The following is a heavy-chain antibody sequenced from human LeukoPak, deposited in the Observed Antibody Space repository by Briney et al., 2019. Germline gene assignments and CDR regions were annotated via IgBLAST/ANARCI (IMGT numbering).Heavy chain of an antibody. CDR1: GGSLSGDNYY. D-gene: IGHD3-16*01. V-gene: IGHV4-61*01. CDR3: AKTGAPMGGY. J-gene: IGHJ4*02. CDR2: ISLSGST. Sequence: AETLSLTCTPSGGSLSGDNYYWSWIRQPPGQGLQWIAYISLSGSTNYNPSLKSRVTISLDTSKNQFSLRLTSVTAADTAVYYCAKTGAPMGGYWGQGTLVTVSS.